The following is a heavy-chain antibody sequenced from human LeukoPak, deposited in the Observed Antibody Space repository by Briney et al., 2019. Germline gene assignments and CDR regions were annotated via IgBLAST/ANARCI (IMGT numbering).Heavy chain of an antibody. CDR1: GYTFTIYV. J-gene: IGHJ5*02. CDR3: ARGAQWLVP. V-gene: IGHV1-18*01. D-gene: IGHD6-19*01. Sequence: WASVKVSCKGSGYTFTIYVISWVREAPGQGLEWMGWISGCAGNTKYAQKIQGRVTMTTDTFTSTAYMELRNLTSYDTAVFYCARGAQWLVPWGEGTPVTVSS. CDR2: ISGCAGNT.